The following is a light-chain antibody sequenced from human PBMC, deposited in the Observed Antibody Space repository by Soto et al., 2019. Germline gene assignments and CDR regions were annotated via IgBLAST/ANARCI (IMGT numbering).Light chain of an antibody. CDR1: SSNIGAGYD. Sequence: QAVLTQPPSVPGAPGQRVTISCTGSSSNIGAGYDVHWYQQLPGTAPKLLIYGNSNRPSGVPDRFSGSKSGTSASLAITGLQDEDEAEYYCQSYDSSLGEVFGGGAKVTVL. J-gene: IGLJ2*01. CDR2: GNS. CDR3: QSYDSSLGEV. V-gene: IGLV1-40*01.